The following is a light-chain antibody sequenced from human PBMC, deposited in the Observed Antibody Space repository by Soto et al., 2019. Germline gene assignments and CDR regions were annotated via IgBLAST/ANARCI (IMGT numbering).Light chain of an antibody. CDR2: GAS. V-gene: IGKV3-20*01. CDR3: QQYGSSASIT. CDR1: QSVSSSY. Sequence: EIVLTQSPGTLSLSPGESATLSCRASQSVSSSYLAWYQQKSGQAPRLLIYGASNRTTGIPDRFSGSESGTDFTLTISRLEPEDFAMYYCQQYGSSASITFGQGTRLEIK. J-gene: IGKJ5*01.